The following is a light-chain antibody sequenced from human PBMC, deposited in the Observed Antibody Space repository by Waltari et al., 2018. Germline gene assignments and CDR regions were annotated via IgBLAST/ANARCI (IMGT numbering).Light chain of an antibody. Sequence: IVMTQSPLSLPVTPGEPASISCRASQSLLHRNGYNSLDWYLQKPGQSPQLLIYLGSTRASGVPDRFSGGASGTQFTLRISRVEAEDVGVYYCQQHNNWPYTFGQGTTVEI. J-gene: IGKJ2*01. V-gene: IGKV2-28*01. CDR1: QSLLHRNGYNS. CDR2: LGS. CDR3: QQHNNWPYT.